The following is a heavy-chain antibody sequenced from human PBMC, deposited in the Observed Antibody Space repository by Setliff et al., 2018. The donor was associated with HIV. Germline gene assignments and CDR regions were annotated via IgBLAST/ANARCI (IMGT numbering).Heavy chain of an antibody. CDR2: ITGSGDTI. CDR1: GFTFSNYE. CDR3: ASSGSGSYINWFGP. V-gene: IGHV3-48*03. D-gene: IGHD3-10*01. J-gene: IGHJ5*02. Sequence: GGSLRLSCAASGFTFSNYEMSWVRQAPGKGPEWVSYITGSGDTIYYADSVKGRFTMSRDNAKDSVYLQMNTLRVEDTAVYYCASSGSGSYINWFGPWGQGTLVTVSS.